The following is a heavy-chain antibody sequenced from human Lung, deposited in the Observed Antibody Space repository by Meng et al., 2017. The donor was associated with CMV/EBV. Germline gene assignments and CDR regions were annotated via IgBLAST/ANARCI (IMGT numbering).Heavy chain of an antibody. V-gene: IGHV2-5*02. Sequence: LTCPVSGFSLTTSGVNVGWIRQPPGKALEWLALIYWDDDKRYSPSLESRLTITRDTSKNQVVPTMTNMDPVDTATYYCVRSRWELLDYWGQGTLVTVSS. CDR2: IYWDDDK. CDR3: VRSRWELLDY. CDR1: GFSLTTSGVN. J-gene: IGHJ4*02. D-gene: IGHD1-26*01.